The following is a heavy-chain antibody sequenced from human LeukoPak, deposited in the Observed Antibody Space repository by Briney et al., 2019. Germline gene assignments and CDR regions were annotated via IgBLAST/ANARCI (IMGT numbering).Heavy chain of an antibody. D-gene: IGHD7-27*01. CDR2: INPSGGST. V-gene: IGHV1-46*01. J-gene: IGHJ3*02. CDR3: ASTNWGSGAFDI. CDR1: GYTFTSYY. Sequence: ASVKVSCKASGYTFTSYYMHWVRQAPGQGLEWMGIINPSGGSTSYAQKFQGRVTMTRDMSTSTVYMELSSLRSEDTAVYYCASTNWGSGAFDIWGQGTMVTVSS.